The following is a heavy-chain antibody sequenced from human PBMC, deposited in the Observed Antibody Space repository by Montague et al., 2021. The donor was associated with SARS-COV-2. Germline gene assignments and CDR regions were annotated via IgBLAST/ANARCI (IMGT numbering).Heavy chain of an antibody. D-gene: IGHD3-3*01. CDR3: ARQPTRGITIFGVVTDYGMDV. Sequence: SETLSLTCTVSGGSISSSSYYWGWIRQPPGKGLEWFGYIYYSGXTXYXXXXKXRVTISVDTSKNQFSLKLSSVTAADTAVYYCARQPTRGITIFGVVTDYGMDVWGQGTTVTVSS. J-gene: IGHJ6*02. V-gene: IGHV4-39*01. CDR1: GGSISSSSYY. CDR2: IYYSGXT.